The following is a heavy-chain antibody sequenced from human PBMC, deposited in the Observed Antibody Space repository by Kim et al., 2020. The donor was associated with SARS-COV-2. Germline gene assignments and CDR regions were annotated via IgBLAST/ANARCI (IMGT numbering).Heavy chain of an antibody. CDR1: GFTFSNYW. J-gene: IGHJ4*02. Sequence: GGSLRLSCAASGFTFSNYWMHWARQAPGKGLVWVSRINGDGTITTYADSVRGRFTISRDNARNTVFLQMNNLRVEDTAVYYCVRFDGGYWGQGILVTVSS. CDR3: VRFDGGY. CDR2: INGDGTIT. V-gene: IGHV3-74*03. D-gene: IGHD3-9*01.